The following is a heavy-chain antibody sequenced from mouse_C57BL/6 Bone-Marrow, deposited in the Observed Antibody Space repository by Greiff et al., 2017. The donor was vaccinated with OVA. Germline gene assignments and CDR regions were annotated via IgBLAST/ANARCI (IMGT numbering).Heavy chain of an antibody. CDR1: GFTFSSYA. CDR2: ISDGGSYT. D-gene: IGHD1-1*01. CDR3: ARDLHYYGSSP. J-gene: IGHJ4*01. Sequence: DVMLVESGGGLVKPGGSLKLSCAASGFTFSSYAMSWVRQTPEKRLEWVATISDGGSYTYYPDNVKGRFTISRDNAKNNLYLQMSHLKSEDTAMYYCARDLHYYGSSPWGQGTSVTVSS. V-gene: IGHV5-4*01.